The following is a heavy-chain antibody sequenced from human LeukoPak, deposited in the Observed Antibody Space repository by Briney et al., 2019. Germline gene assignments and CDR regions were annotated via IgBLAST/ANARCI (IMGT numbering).Heavy chain of an antibody. CDR1: GYTFTSYY. CDR3: ARSWIRSGRVVGYFDF. J-gene: IGHJ4*02. V-gene: IGHV1-46*01. CDR2: INPSGGST. D-gene: IGHD5-18*01. Sequence: APVKVSCKASGYTFTSYYMHWVRQAPGQGLEWMGLINPSGGSTNYAQKFQGRVTMTRDTSTGTVYMELSSLRFEDSAMYYCARSWIRSGRVVGYFDFWGQGIPVTVSS.